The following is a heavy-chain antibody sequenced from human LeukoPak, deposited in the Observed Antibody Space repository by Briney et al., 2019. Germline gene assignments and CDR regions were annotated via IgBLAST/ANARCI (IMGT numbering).Heavy chain of an antibody. CDR1: GFTFSSYS. D-gene: IGHD3-3*01. V-gene: IGHV3-21*04. J-gene: IGHJ6*02. CDR3: VRFLEWLPPRVYYYYGMDV. Sequence: PGGSLRLSCAASGFTFSSYSMNWVRQAPGKGLEWVSSISSSSSYIYYADSVRGRFTISRDNSKNTLYLQMNSLRAEDTAVYYCVRFLEWLPPRVYYYYGMDVWGQGTTVTVSS. CDR2: ISSSSSYI.